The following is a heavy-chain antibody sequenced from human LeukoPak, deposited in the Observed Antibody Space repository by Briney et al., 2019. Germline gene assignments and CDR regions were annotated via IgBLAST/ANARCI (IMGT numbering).Heavy chain of an antibody. CDR2: VLQSGST. CDR3: ARESWSYASKFHY. D-gene: IGHD3-16*01. J-gene: IGHJ4*02. Sequence: SETLSLTCAVSGDSISSNYWWSWVRQSPGKGLEWIGEVLQSGSTNYNPSLRSRVTISIDKFKNQFSLNLSSVTAADTAVYYCARESWSYASKFHYWGQGTLVTVSS. CDR1: GDSISSNYW. V-gene: IGHV4-4*02.